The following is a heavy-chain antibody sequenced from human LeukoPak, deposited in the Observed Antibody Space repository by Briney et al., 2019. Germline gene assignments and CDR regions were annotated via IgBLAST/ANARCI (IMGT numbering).Heavy chain of an antibody. Sequence: PGGSLRLSCAASGFTFSSYEMNWVRQAPGKGLEWVAVIWYDGSNKYYADSVKGRFTISRDNSKNTLYLQMNSLRAEDTAVYYCARVLYSSSWTDYWGQGTLVTVSS. J-gene: IGHJ4*02. CDR3: ARVLYSSSWTDY. CDR2: IWYDGSNK. V-gene: IGHV3-33*08. CDR1: GFTFSSYE. D-gene: IGHD6-13*01.